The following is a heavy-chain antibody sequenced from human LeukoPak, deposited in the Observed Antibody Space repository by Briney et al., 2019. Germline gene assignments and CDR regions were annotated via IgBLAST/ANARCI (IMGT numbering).Heavy chain of an antibody. J-gene: IGHJ4*02. D-gene: IGHD3-22*01. CDR1: GFTFITHA. CDR2: ISSNGGST. CDR3: VKKRATYYYDSSGYLDY. V-gene: IGHV3-64D*06. Sequence: GGSLRLSCSASGFTFITHAIHWVRQAPGKGLEYVSAISSNGGSTYYADSVKGRFTISRDNTKNTLYLQMSSLRAEDTAVYYCVKKRATYYYDSSGYLDYWGQGTLVTVSS.